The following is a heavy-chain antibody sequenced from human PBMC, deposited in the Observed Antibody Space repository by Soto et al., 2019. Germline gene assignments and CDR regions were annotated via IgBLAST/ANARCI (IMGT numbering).Heavy chain of an antibody. D-gene: IGHD4-17*01. J-gene: IGHJ4*02. CDR2: IYYSGST. CDR3: ARASRGYGDTVY. CDR1: GGSISSVGYY. Sequence: QVQLQESGPGLVKPSQTLSLTCTVSGGSISSVGYYWSWIRQHPGKGMDWIGYIYYSGSTYYNPSLKSRVTIAVDTSKNQFSLKLSSVTAADTAVYYCARASRGYGDTVYCGQGTLVTVSS. V-gene: IGHV4-31*03.